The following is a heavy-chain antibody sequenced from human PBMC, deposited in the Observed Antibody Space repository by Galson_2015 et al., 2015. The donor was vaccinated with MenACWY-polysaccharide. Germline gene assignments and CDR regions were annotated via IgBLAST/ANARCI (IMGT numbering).Heavy chain of an antibody. Sequence: SVKVSCKASGYTFGSRDINWVRQATGQGLEWMGWMNPNSGNTSYAQKFKGRVTMTRNTSITTAYMELSSLRSEDTAVYYCARGSHYSYYYMDVWGKGTTVIVSS. V-gene: IGHV1-8*01. CDR1: GYTFGSRD. CDR3: ARGSHYSYYYMDV. J-gene: IGHJ6*03. CDR2: MNPNSGNT.